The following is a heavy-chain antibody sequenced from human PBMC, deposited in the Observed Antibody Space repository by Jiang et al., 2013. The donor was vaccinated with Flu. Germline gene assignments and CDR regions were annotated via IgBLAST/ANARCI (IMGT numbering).Heavy chain of an antibody. J-gene: IGHJ6*03. CDR3: ARSNWKTGIYYYYYMDV. CDR1: GDNISSSSAT. V-gene: IGHV6-1*01. CDR2: TYFRSKWYS. Sequence: SQTLSLTCAISGDNISSSSATWNWLRLSPSRGLEWLGMTYFRSKWYSDYASSLKSRMTINPDTSKNHFSLQLDSMTPEDSAVYYCARSNWKTGIYYYYYMDVWDKG. D-gene: IGHD1-1*01.